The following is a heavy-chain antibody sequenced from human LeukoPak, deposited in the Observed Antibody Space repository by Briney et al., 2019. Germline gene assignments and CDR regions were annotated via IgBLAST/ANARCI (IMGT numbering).Heavy chain of an antibody. CDR3: ARDLSPVVRASPMGY. Sequence: GGSLRLSCAASGFTFSNYAMSWVRQAPGKGLEWVSTIIGGSGRTYYTDSVKGRFTISRDHSENTLYLQMNSLRAEDTAVYYCARDLSPVVRASPMGYWGQGTLVTVSS. CDR1: GFTFSNYA. D-gene: IGHD3-10*01. CDR2: IIGGSGRT. V-gene: IGHV3-23*01. J-gene: IGHJ4*02.